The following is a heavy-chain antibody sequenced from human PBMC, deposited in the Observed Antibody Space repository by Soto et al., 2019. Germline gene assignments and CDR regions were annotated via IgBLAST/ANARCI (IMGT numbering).Heavy chain of an antibody. J-gene: IGHJ3*01. Sequence: HPGGSLRLSCAASGFTFSLYPMNWVRQAPGKGLEWLSYISPSNTTIYYADSVKGRFTISRDNAKDSLDLQMNGLRDDDTAVYYCARVGRGFCSSARCYTDGFDLWGQGTVVTVSS. CDR2: ISPSNTTI. CDR1: GFTFSLYP. CDR3: ARVGRGFCSSARCYTDGFDL. V-gene: IGHV3-48*02. D-gene: IGHD2-2*03.